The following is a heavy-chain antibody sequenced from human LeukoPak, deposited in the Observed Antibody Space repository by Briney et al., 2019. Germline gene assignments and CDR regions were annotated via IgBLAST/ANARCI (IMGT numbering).Heavy chain of an antibody. V-gene: IGHV4-59*07. D-gene: IGHD3-22*01. J-gene: IGHJ4*02. CDR1: GGSISSYY. Sequence: KPSDTLSLTCTVSGGSISSYYWSWIRQPPVKGLDWMRYIYYSGSTNYNPSLKSRVSISVDTSKKQFYLKLSSMRAADTAVYYCARTDSSGYYEGDLYYWGQGTLVTVSS. CDR3: ARTDSSGYYEGDLYY. CDR2: IYYSGST.